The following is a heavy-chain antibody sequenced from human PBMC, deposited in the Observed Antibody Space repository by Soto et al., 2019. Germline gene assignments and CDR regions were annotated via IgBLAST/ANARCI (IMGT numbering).Heavy chain of an antibody. D-gene: IGHD6-13*01. CDR1: GFTFSRYD. CDR3: TRGAAGFDY. CDR2: IGTAGDT. Sequence: HPGGSLRLSCAASGFTFSRYDFHWVRQATGKGLEWVSGIGTAGDTYYAGSVKGRFTISRENAKNSLYLQMNSLRAGDTAVYYCTRGAAGFDYWGQGTLVTVS. V-gene: IGHV3-13*01. J-gene: IGHJ4*02.